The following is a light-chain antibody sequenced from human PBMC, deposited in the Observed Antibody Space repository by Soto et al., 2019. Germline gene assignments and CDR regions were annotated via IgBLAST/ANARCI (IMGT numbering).Light chain of an antibody. J-gene: IGLJ2*01. CDR2: AVN. Sequence: QSALTQPASVSGSPGQSITLSCTGINSDVGSFEYVSWYQQHPGKAPKLIVYAVNLRPSGVSSRFSGSKSGNTASLTISGLQADDEADYYCFSHTRSSTLFGGGTKVTVL. CDR3: FSHTRSSTL. CDR1: NSDVGSFEY. V-gene: IGLV2-14*03.